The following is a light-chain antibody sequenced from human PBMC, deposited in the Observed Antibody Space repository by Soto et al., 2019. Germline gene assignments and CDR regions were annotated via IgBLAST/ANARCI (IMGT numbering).Light chain of an antibody. J-gene: IGLJ1*01. CDR3: AAWDDSLSVLYV. CDR2: RNN. V-gene: IGLV1-47*01. CDR1: SSNIGSNY. Sequence: QSALTQPPSASGTPGQRVTISCSGSSSNIGSNYVYWYQQLPGTAPKLLIYRNNQRPSGVPDRFSGSKSGTSASLAISGPRSEDEADYYCAAWDDSLSVLYVSGTGTKVTVL.